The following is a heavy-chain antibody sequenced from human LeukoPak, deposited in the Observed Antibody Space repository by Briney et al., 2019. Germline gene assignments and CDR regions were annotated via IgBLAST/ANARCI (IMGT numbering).Heavy chain of an antibody. CDR2: MNPNSGNT. CDR1: GYTFTSYH. D-gene: IGHD2-21*01. J-gene: IGHJ4*02. V-gene: IGHV1-8*01. Sequence: GASVKVSCKASGYTFTSYHINWVRQATGQGLEWMGWMNPNSGNTGYAQKFQGRVTMTRNTSISTAYMELSSLRSEDTAVYYCARGYGRVVISNGDYWGQGTLVTVSS. CDR3: ARGYGRVVISNGDY.